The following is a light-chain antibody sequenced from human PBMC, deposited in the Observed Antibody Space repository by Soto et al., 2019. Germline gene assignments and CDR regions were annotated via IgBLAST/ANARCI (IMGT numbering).Light chain of an antibody. V-gene: IGKV3-20*01. CDR3: QQYGSSRT. CDR1: QTVSSSY. Sequence: EIVLTQSPGTLSLSPGERATLSCRASQTVSSSYLGWYQQKPGQAPRLLVYGASSRASDVPDRFSGSGSGADFTLTISRLEPEDFAVYYCQQYGSSRTFGQGTKVDIK. J-gene: IGKJ1*01. CDR2: GAS.